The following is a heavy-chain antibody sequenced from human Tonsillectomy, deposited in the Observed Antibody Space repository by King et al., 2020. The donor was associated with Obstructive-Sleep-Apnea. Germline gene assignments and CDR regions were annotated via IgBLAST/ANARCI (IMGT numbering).Heavy chain of an antibody. CDR2: IYYTGTT. CDR1: GVSFTSTTYY. D-gene: IGHD3-10*01. Sequence: QLQESGPGLVKPSETLSLTCNVSGVSFTSTTYYWGWVRQPPGKGLEWIGSIYYTGTTYYNPSLKSRVTISIDTSKNQFSLNLGSVTVADTAVYYCARTGYGSASHYRVRTIDPWGQGTLVVVSS. V-gene: IGHV4-39*01. J-gene: IGHJ5*02. CDR3: ARTGYGSASHYRVRTIDP.